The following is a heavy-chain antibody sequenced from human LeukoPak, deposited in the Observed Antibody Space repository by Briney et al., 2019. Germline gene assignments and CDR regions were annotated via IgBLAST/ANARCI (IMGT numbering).Heavy chain of an antibody. V-gene: IGHV1-24*01. J-gene: IGHJ6*02. CDR3: ARDRRYYDILTGYKYGMDV. D-gene: IGHD3-9*01. CDR1: GYTLTELS. Sequence: ASVKVSCKVSGYTLTELSMHWVRQAPGKGLEWMGGFDPEDGETIYAQKFQGRVTMTEDTSTDTAYMELRSLRSDDTAVYYCARDRRYYDILTGYKYGMDVWGQGTTVTVSS. CDR2: FDPEDGET.